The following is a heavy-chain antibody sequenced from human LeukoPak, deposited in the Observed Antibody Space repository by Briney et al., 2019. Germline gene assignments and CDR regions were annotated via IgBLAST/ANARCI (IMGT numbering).Heavy chain of an antibody. Sequence: GGSLRLSCAASGFTFSSYSMNWVRRAPGKGLEWVSSISSSSSYIYYADSVKGRFTISRDNAKNSLYLQMNSLRAEDTAVYYCASVGKYYYDSSGYQTSRDFDYWGQGTLVTVSS. CDR3: ASVGKYYYDSSGYQTSRDFDY. CDR1: GFTFSSYS. V-gene: IGHV3-21*01. D-gene: IGHD3-22*01. CDR2: ISSSSSYI. J-gene: IGHJ4*02.